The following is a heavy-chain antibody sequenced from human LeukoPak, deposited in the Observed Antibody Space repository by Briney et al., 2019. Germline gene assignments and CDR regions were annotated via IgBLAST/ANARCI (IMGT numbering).Heavy chain of an antibody. CDR2: IYSGGGT. J-gene: IGHJ4*02. CDR3: AMMGELSLYFDY. CDR1: GFTVSSNY. V-gene: IGHV3-53*01. D-gene: IGHD3-16*02. Sequence: GGSLRLSCAASGFTVSSNYMSWVRQAPGKGLEWVSVIYSGGGTYYADSVKGRFTISRDNSKNTLYLQMSSLRAEDTAVYYCAMMGELSLYFDYWGQGTLVTVSS.